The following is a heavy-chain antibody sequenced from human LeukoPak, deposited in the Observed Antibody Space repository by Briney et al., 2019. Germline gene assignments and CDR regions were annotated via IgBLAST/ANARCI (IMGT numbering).Heavy chain of an antibody. D-gene: IGHD3-10*01. Sequence: PGGSLRLSCAASGFTVSTHSMGWVRQAPGQGLAWVSYIGSTAIYADSVRGRFTISRDNAENSLYLQMNSLRAEDTAVYYCARDGTPAGAGDFDYWGQGTPVTVSS. CDR1: GFTVSTHS. V-gene: IGHV3-48*01. CDR2: IGSTAI. J-gene: IGHJ4*02. CDR3: ARDGTPAGAGDFDY.